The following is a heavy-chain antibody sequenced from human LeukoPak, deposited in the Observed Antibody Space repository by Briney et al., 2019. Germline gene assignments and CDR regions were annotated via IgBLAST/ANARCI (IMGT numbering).Heavy chain of an antibody. Sequence: TSETLSLTCTVSGGSISSYYWSWIRQPPGKGLEWIGYIYYSGSTNYNPSLKSRVTISVDTSKNQFSLKLSSVTAADTAVYYCARGKVTTVLTWFDPWGQGTLVTVSS. V-gene: IGHV4-59*12. CDR1: GGSISSYY. CDR3: ARGKVTTVLTWFDP. CDR2: IYYSGST. D-gene: IGHD4/OR15-4a*01. J-gene: IGHJ5*02.